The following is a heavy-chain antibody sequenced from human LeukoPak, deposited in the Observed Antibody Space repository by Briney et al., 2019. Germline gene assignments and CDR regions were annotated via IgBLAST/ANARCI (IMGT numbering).Heavy chain of an antibody. CDR3: AKLSSDGGTYFDY. CDR2: IYHSGTT. V-gene: IGHV4-4*02. D-gene: IGHD6-25*01. J-gene: IGHJ4*02. Sequence: SETLSLTCAVSGDSISSSNWWSWVRQPPGKGLEWIGEIYHSGTTYYNPSLKSRVTISVDTSKNQFSLKLSSVTAADTAVYYCAKLSSDGGTYFDYWGQGTLVTVSS. CDR1: GDSISSSNW.